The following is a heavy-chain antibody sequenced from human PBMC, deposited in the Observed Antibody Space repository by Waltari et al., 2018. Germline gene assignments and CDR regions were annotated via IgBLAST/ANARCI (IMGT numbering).Heavy chain of an antibody. CDR1: GYSFTSYW. Sequence: EVQLVQSGAEVKKPGESLKISCKGSGYSFTSYWIVWVRERPGKGLVWIGIIYPGDSDTRYSTFFQGQVTISADKSISTAYLQWSSLKASDTAMYYWARLSRPFPHMDVWGKGTTVTVSS. CDR3: ARLSRPFPHMDV. CDR2: IYPGDSDT. V-gene: IGHV5-51*01. J-gene: IGHJ6*03. D-gene: IGHD3-16*02.